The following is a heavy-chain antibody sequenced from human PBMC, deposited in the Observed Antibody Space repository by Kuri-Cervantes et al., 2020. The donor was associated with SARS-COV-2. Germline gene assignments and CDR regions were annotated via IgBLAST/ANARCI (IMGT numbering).Heavy chain of an antibody. CDR1: GFTFGDYA. CDR3: AKDLDCSSTSCYDRSPHFGY. J-gene: IGHJ4*02. V-gene: IGHV3-49*04. Sequence: GGSLRLSCTASGFTFGDYAMSWVRQAPGKGLEWVGFIRSKAYGGTTEYAASVKGRFTISRDNSKNTLYLQMNSLRAEDAAVYYCAKDLDCSSTSCYDRSPHFGYWGQGTLVTVSS. CDR2: IRSKAYGGTT. D-gene: IGHD2-2*01.